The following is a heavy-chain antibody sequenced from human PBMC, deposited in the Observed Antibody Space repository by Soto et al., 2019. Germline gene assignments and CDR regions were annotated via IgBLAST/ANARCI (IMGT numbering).Heavy chain of an antibody. CDR1: GGTFGSYA. CDR3: AKIRWTISLQEEDAI. J-gene: IGHJ4*02. CDR2: VIPLFGTP. Sequence: QVQLVQSGAEVKKPGSSVKVSCKSSGGTFGSYAISWVRQAPGQGLEGMGGVIPLFGTPHYAQKFHGRVTITADIPTSTAYLELSSLKSADTAVYYCAKIRWTISLQEEDAIWGQGTLVTVSS. D-gene: IGHD2-15*01. V-gene: IGHV1-69*06.